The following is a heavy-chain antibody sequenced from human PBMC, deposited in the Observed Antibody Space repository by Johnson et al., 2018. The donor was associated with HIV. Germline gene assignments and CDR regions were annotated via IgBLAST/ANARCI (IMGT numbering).Heavy chain of an antibody. CDR3: AKDMAARTFDAFDI. Sequence: VQLVESGGGVVQPGKSLRLSCAASGFTFSYYGMHWVRQAPGKGLEWVAVIWYDGSNKFYADSVKGRFTISRDNAKNSLYLQMNSLRAEDTALYYCAKDMAARTFDAFDIWGQGTMVTVSS. D-gene: IGHD6-6*01. V-gene: IGHV3-33*03. CDR1: GFTFSYYG. J-gene: IGHJ3*02. CDR2: IWYDGSNK.